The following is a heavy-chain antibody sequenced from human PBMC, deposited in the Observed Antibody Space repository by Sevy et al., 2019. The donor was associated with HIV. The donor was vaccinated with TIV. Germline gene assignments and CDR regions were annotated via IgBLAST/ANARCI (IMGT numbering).Heavy chain of an antibody. D-gene: IGHD6-19*01. Sequence: SGPTLVKPTQTLTLTCTFSGFSLSTSGVGVGWIRQPPGKALEWLALIYWSDDKRYSPSLKSRLTITKDTSKNQVVLTMTNMDPVDTATYYCAHRQGIAVAGSYYYYFDYWGQGTLVTVSS. J-gene: IGHJ4*02. V-gene: IGHV2-5*01. CDR1: GFSLSTSGVG. CDR2: IYWSDDK. CDR3: AHRQGIAVAGSYYYYFDY.